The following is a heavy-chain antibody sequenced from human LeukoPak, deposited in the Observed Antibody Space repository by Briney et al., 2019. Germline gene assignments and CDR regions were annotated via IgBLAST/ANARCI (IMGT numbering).Heavy chain of an antibody. D-gene: IGHD3-3*01. CDR1: GFTFSSYA. CDR3: AGNSGGYYDFWSAHLDY. Sequence: GSLRLSCAASGFTFSSYAMSWVRQAPGKGLEWIGYIYYSGSTNYNPSLKSRVTISVDTSKNQFSLKLSSVTAADTAVYYCAGNSGGYYDFWSAHLDYWGQGTLVTVFS. CDR2: IYYSGST. J-gene: IGHJ4*02. V-gene: IGHV4-59*01.